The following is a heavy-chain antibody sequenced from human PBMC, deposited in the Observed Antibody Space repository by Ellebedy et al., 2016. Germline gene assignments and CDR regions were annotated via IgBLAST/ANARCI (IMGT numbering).Heavy chain of an antibody. CDR1: GGSISSNNYS. V-gene: IGHV4-39*01. J-gene: IGHJ4*02. D-gene: IGHD2-8*01. CDR3: ARTYSPHCTNGVCYMAYYFDY. CDR2: IYYSGTT. Sequence: SETLSLTCTVSGGSISSNNYSWGWIRQAPGKGLEWIGNIYYSGTTYYNPSLKSRVTISVDTSKNQFSLKLTSVTAADTAVFYCARTYSPHCTNGVCYMAYYFDYWGQGTLVTVSS.